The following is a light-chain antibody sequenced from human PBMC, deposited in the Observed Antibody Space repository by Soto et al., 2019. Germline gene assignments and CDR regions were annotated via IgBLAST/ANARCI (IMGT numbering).Light chain of an antibody. V-gene: IGLV4-69*01. CDR3: QTWGTGSHVV. CDR1: SGHSSYA. CDR2: LDSDGSH. J-gene: IGLJ2*01. Sequence: QLVLTQTPSASASLGASVKLTCTLSSGHSSYAIAWHQQQPEKGPRYLMKLDSDGSHTKGDAIPDRFSGSSSGAERYLTISSRQSEDEADYYCQTWGTGSHVVFGGGTKLTVL.